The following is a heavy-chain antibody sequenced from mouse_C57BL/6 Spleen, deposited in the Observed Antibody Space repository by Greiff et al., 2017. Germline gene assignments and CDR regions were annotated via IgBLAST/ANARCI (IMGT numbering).Heavy chain of an antibody. CDR2: INPNYGTT. D-gene: IGHD2-2*01. CDR1: GYSFTDYY. V-gene: IGHV1-39*01. Sequence: QLQQSGPELVKPGASVKISCKASGYSFTDYYMNWVKQSNGQSLEWIGVINPNYGTTSYNQKFKGKATLTVDQSSSTAYMQLNSLTSEDSAVYYCARGGYDGDYYALDYWGQGTSVTVSS. CDR3: ARGGYDGDYYALDY. J-gene: IGHJ4*01.